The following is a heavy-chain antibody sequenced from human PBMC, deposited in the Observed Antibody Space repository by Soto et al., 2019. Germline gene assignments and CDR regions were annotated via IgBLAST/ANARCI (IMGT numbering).Heavy chain of an antibody. J-gene: IGHJ5*02. D-gene: IGHD1-26*01. CDR2: IYYTGST. CDR1: SGSISSADYY. Sequence: VQLQESGPGLVKPSQTLSLTCTVSSGSISSADYYWSWIRQPPGKGLEWIGYIYYTGSTYYNPSLKSRVTMSGDTSKNQFSLKGTSVTAADTAVYYCASGGSSNGFDPWGQGTLVSVSS. CDR3: ASGGSSNGFDP. V-gene: IGHV4-30-4*01.